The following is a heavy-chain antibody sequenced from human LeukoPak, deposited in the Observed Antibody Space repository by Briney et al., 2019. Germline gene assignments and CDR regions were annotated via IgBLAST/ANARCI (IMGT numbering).Heavy chain of an antibody. Sequence: PSETLSLTCSVSGVSISRYYWSWIRQPPGKGLEWIGYIYDSGSTNYNPSLKSRVTISVDTPKKQFSLNLSSVTAADTAVYYCARGAYYYDSSGYNWYFDLWGRGTLVTVSS. CDR2: IYDSGST. V-gene: IGHV4-59*01. D-gene: IGHD3-22*01. CDR3: ARGAYYYDSSGYNWYFDL. J-gene: IGHJ2*01. CDR1: GVSISRYY.